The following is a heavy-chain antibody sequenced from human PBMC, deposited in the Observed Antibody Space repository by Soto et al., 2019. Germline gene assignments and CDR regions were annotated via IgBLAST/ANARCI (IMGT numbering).Heavy chain of an antibody. Sequence: QVQLQESGPGLVKPSQTLSLTCTVSGGSISSGGYYWSWIRQHPGKGLEWIGYIYYSGSTYYNPSLKSRVTISVDTSKNQSPLKLSSVTAADTAVYYCARDRITIYHYYGMDVWGQGTTVTVSS. CDR1: GGSISSGGYY. CDR3: ARDRITIYHYYGMDV. J-gene: IGHJ6*02. CDR2: IYYSGST. D-gene: IGHD3-3*01. V-gene: IGHV4-31*03.